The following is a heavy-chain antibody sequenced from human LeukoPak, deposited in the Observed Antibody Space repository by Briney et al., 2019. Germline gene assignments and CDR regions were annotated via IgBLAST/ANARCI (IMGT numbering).Heavy chain of an antibody. CDR1: GFTFSSYS. D-gene: IGHD3-9*01. CDR3: AKDHYDILTGYYLYNWFDP. J-gene: IGHJ5*02. CDR2: ISSSSSTI. Sequence: GGSLRLSCAASGFTFSSYSMNWVRQAPGKGLEWVSYISSSSSTIYYADSVKGRFTISRDNAKNTLYLQMNSLRAEDTAVYYCAKDHYDILTGYYLYNWFDPWGQGTLVTVSS. V-gene: IGHV3-48*04.